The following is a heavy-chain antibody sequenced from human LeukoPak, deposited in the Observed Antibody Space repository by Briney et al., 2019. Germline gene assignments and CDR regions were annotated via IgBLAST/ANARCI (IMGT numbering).Heavy chain of an antibody. V-gene: IGHV1-24*01. D-gene: IGHD4-17*01. Sequence: ASVKVACKVSGYTLTELSVHWVRQAPGKGLEWMGNFDPKDGDTIYAQRFQGRVTMTEDTSTHTAYMELSSLRSEDTAVYYCARSYGDYGYYYYMDVWGKGTTVTVSS. CDR3: ARSYGDYGYYYYMDV. J-gene: IGHJ6*03. CDR1: GYTLTELS. CDR2: FDPKDGDT.